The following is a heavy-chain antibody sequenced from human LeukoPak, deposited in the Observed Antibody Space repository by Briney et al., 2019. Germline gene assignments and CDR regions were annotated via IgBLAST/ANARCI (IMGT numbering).Heavy chain of an antibody. CDR2: ISGSGGST. Sequence: PGGSLRLSCAASGFTFSSYAMSWVRQAPGKGLEWVSAISGSGGSTYYADSVKGRFTISRDNSKNTLYLQMNSLRAEDTAVYYCAKRGHYEFWSGYLEWGQDTLVTVSS. CDR3: AKRGHYEFWSGYLE. J-gene: IGHJ1*01. V-gene: IGHV3-23*01. D-gene: IGHD3-3*01. CDR1: GFTFSSYA.